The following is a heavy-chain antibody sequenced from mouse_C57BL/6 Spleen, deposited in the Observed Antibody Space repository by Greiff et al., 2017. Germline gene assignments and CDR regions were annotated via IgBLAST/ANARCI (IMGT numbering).Heavy chain of an antibody. D-gene: IGHD1-1*01. Sequence: EVQGVESGGGLVKPGGSLKLSCAASGFTFSSYAMSWVRQTPEKRLEWVATISDGGSYTYYPDNVKGRFTISRDNAKNNLYLQMSHLKSEDTAMYYCARGDYGSSYARDYWGQGTSVTVSS. V-gene: IGHV5-4*01. CDR3: ARGDYGSSYARDY. CDR2: ISDGGSYT. J-gene: IGHJ4*01. CDR1: GFTFSSYA.